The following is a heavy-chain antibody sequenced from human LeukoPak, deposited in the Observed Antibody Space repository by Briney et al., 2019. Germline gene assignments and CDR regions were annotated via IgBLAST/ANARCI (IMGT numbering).Heavy chain of an antibody. CDR1: GFTFSNSA. V-gene: IGHV3-23*01. CDR3: AHLTSL. CDR2: ITISGAGT. J-gene: IGHJ4*02. Sequence: GGSLRLSCAASGFTFSNSAMSWVRQARGKGLDWVSTITISGAGTYYADSVKGRFTISRDNSKNTLYLQMNSLRAEDTAVYYCAHLTSLWGQGTLVTVSS.